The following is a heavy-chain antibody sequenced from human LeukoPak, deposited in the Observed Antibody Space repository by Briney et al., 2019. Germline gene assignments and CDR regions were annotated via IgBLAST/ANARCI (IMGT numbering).Heavy chain of an antibody. Sequence: GGSLGLSCAASGFSFSSSWMHWVRQAPGKGLVWVSRINSDGSTTNYADSVKGRFTISRDNAKNTLYLQMNSLRAEDTAVYYCASYFRCSGATCYTNYWGQGTLVTVSS. CDR2: INSDGSTT. V-gene: IGHV3-74*01. CDR1: GFSFSSSW. CDR3: ASYFRCSGATCYTNY. J-gene: IGHJ4*02. D-gene: IGHD2-2*02.